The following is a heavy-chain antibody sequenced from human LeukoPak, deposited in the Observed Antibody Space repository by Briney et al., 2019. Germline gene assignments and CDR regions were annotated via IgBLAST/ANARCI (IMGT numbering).Heavy chain of an antibody. Sequence: GRSLRLSCAASGFTFSSYAMHWVRQAPGKGLEWVAVMSYDGSNKDYADSVKGRFTISRDNSKNTLYLQMNSLRAEDMAVYYCARAAYCGGDRYREYHYGMDVWGQGTTVTVSS. V-gene: IGHV3-30-3*01. CDR3: ARAAYCGGDRYREYHYGMDV. CDR2: MSYDGSNK. CDR1: GFTFSSYA. D-gene: IGHD2-21*02. J-gene: IGHJ6*02.